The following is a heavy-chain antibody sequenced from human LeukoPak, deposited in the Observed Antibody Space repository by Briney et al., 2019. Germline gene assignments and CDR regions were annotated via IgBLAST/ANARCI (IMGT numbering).Heavy chain of an antibody. Sequence: GGSLRLSCAASGFTFDDYAMHWVRQAPGKGLEWVSGISWNSGSIGYANSVKGRFTISRDNSKNTLYLQMGSLRAEDMAVYYCARELSSSWYRVGAFDIWGQGTMVTVSS. D-gene: IGHD6-13*01. V-gene: IGHV3-9*03. CDR3: ARELSSSWYRVGAFDI. J-gene: IGHJ3*02. CDR1: GFTFDDYA. CDR2: ISWNSGSI.